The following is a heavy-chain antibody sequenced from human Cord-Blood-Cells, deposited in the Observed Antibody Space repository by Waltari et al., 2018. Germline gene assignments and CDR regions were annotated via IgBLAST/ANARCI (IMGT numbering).Heavy chain of an antibody. V-gene: IGHV4-34*01. Sequence: QVQLQQWGAGLLKSSETLSLTCAVYGGSFSGYYWSWIRQPPGKGLEWIGETNHSGSTNYNPSLKGRVTISVDTSKNQFSLKLSSVTAADTAVYYCARGKRYYDFWSGYYYWGQGTLVTVSS. CDR1: GGSFSGYY. CDR2: TNHSGST. J-gene: IGHJ4*02. D-gene: IGHD3-3*01. CDR3: ARGKRYYDFWSGYYY.